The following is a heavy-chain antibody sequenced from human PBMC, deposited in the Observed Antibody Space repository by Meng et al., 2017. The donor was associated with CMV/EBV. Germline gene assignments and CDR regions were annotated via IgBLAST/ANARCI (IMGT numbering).Heavy chain of an antibody. J-gene: IGHJ6*02. CDR2: IGTAGDT. D-gene: IGHD2-8*01. V-gene: IGHV3-13*01. Sequence: GESLKIPCAASGFTFSSYDMHWVRQATGKGLECVSAIGTAGDTYYPGSVKGRFTISRENDKNHLYLQMNSLRAVDTAVYYCARMGYCTNGVCYGMDVWGQGTTVTVSS. CDR3: ARMGYCTNGVCYGMDV. CDR1: GFTFSSYD.